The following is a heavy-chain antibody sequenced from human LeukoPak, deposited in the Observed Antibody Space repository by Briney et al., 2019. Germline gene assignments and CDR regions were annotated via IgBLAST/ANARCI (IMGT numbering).Heavy chain of an antibody. Sequence: GESLKISCKGAGNSFNNYWHGWGRQMPGKGLEWRGIIYPGDSDTRYSPSFQGQVTISADKSISTAYLQWSSLKASDTAMYYCARLEGYSSGWGHFDYWGQGTVVSVSS. CDR2: IYPGDSDT. J-gene: IGHJ4*02. D-gene: IGHD6-19*01. CDR1: GNSFNNYW. CDR3: ARLEGYSSGWGHFDY. V-gene: IGHV5-51*01.